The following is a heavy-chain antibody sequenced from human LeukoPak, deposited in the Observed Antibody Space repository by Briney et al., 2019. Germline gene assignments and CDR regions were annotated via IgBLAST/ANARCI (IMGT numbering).Heavy chain of an antibody. V-gene: IGHV1-18*01. Sequence: ASVKVSCKASGYTFTSYGISWVRQAPGQGLEWMGWISAYNGNTNYAQKFQGRVSMTTDTSTSTAYMELRSLRPVDTAVYYCARDDITMVRGIINFRYYYMDVWGKGTTVSVSS. CDR1: GYTFTSYG. D-gene: IGHD3-10*01. CDR2: ISAYNGNT. CDR3: ARDDITMVRGIINFRYYYMDV. J-gene: IGHJ6*03.